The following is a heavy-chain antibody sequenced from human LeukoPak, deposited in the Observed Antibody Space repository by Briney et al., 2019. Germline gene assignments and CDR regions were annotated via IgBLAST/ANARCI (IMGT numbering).Heavy chain of an antibody. CDR1: GGSISNYY. Sequence: PSETLSLTCTVSGGSISNYYWSWIRQPAGKGLEWIGRISASGNTNYSPSLKSRVTMSVDTSMNLFALKLSSVTAADTAVYYCARANYFDYWGQGTLVTVSS. CDR3: ARANYFDY. V-gene: IGHV4-4*07. J-gene: IGHJ4*02. CDR2: ISASGNT.